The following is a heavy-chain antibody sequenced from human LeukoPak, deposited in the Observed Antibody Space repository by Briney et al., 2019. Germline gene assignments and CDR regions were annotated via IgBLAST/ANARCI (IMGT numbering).Heavy chain of an antibody. D-gene: IGHD2-2*01. Sequence: GGSLRLSCAASGFTFSSYAMSWVRQAPGKGLEWVSAISGSGGSTYYADSVKGRFTISRDNSKNTLYLQMNSLRAEDTAVYYCAREGCSSTSCYEEVGDYWGQGTLVTVSS. CDR1: GFTFSSYA. CDR2: ISGSGGST. J-gene: IGHJ4*02. CDR3: AREGCSSTSCYEEVGDY. V-gene: IGHV3-23*01.